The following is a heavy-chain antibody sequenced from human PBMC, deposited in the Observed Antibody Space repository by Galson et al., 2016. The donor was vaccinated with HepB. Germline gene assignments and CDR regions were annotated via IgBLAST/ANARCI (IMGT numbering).Heavy chain of an antibody. Sequence: SLRLSCAVSGFSFGTYGVSWVRRAPGKGLEWASTIHCGGGGPYYADSVKGRFSISRDNSRNTLYLQMNSLRDDDTALYYCTKCRAGPSRAEYFEHWGQGSLVIVSS. D-gene: IGHD1-14*01. CDR2: IHCGGGGP. CDR3: TKCRAGPSRAEYFEH. CDR1: GFSFGTYG. J-gene: IGHJ1*01. V-gene: IGHV3-23*01.